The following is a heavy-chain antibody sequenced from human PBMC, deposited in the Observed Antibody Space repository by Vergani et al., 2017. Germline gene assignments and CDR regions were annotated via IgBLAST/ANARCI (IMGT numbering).Heavy chain of an antibody. V-gene: IGHV3-23*01. J-gene: IGHJ5*02. Sequence: EVQLLESGGGLVQPGGSLRLSCAASGFTFSSYAMSWVRQAPGKGLEWVSAISGSGGSTYYADSVKGRFTISRDNSKNTLYLQMNSLRAEDTAVYYCAKGGVLGARPNNWFDPWGQGTLVTVSS. CDR2: ISGSGGST. CDR3: AKGGVLGARPNNWFDP. CDR1: GFTFSSYA. D-gene: IGHD6-6*01.